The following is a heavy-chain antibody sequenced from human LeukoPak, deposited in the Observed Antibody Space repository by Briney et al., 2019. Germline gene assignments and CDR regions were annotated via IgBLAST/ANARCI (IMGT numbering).Heavy chain of an antibody. CDR3: ARDLTMFVVVPGY. Sequence: ASVKVSCKASGYTFTGYYLHWVRQAPGQGLEWVGWINPNSGDTNYAQKFQGRVTMTRDTSINTAYMELSRLRSDDTAVYHCARDLTMFVVVPGYWGQGTLVTVSS. J-gene: IGHJ4*02. D-gene: IGHD3-10*02. CDR1: GYTFTGYY. CDR2: INPNSGDT. V-gene: IGHV1-2*02.